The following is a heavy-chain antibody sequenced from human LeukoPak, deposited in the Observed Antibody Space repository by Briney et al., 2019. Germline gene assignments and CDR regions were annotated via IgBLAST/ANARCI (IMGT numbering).Heavy chain of an antibody. CDR1: GGSFSDYY. Sequence: PSETLSLTCAVYGGSFSDYYWTWIRQPPGKGLEWIGEIYTSGSTNYNPSLKSRVTISVDTSKNQFSLKLYPVTAADTAVYYCARGGDYGDYVFHYWGQGTLVTVSS. D-gene: IGHD4-17*01. CDR2: IYTSGST. J-gene: IGHJ4*02. V-gene: IGHV4-34*01. CDR3: ARGGDYGDYVFHY.